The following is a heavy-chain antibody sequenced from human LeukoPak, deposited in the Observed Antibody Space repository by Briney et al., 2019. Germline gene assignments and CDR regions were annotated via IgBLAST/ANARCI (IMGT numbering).Heavy chain of an antibody. D-gene: IGHD4-4*01. Sequence: GGSLRLSCTPSGFTFSSHAMSWVRQAPGKGLEWVSAISGSGGSTYYADSVKGRFTISRDNSKNTLYLQMNSLRAEDTAVYYCAKLQSGSSRGYWGQGTLVTVSS. CDR2: ISGSGGST. CDR3: AKLQSGSSRGY. CDR1: GFTFSSHA. V-gene: IGHV3-23*01. J-gene: IGHJ4*02.